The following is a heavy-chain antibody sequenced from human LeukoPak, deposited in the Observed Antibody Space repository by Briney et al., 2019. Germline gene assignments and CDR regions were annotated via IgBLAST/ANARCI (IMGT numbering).Heavy chain of an antibody. CDR1: GYSFTSYW. D-gene: IGHD3-10*01. V-gene: IGHV5-51*01. CDR3: ARGAGAMVRGVIITSYYGMDV. J-gene: IGHJ6*02. Sequence: GESLKISCKGSGYSFTSYWISWVRQMPGQGREWMGIIYPEDSDTRYSPSFQGQVTISADKSISTADLQWSSLKASDTAMYYCARGAGAMVRGVIITSYYGMDVWGQGTPVTVSS. CDR2: IYPEDSDT.